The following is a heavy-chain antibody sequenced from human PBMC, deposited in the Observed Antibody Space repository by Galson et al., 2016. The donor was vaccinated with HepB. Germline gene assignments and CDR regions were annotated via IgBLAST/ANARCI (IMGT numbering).Heavy chain of an antibody. CDR2: IYYSGST. CDR3: ARHRTDGDYFDY. D-gene: IGHD4-17*01. J-gene: IGHJ4*02. CDR1: GGSISSRSYY. V-gene: IGHV4-39*01. Sequence: SETLSLTCTVSGGSISSRSYYWGWIRQPPGKGLEWIGSIYYSGSTYYNPSLKSRVTLSVDTSKNQFSPKLSSVTAADTAVYLCARHRTDGDYFDYWGQGTLVTVSS.